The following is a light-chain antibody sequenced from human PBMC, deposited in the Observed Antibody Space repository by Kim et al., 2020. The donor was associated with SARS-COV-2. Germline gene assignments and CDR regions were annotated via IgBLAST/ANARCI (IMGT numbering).Light chain of an antibody. V-gene: IGLV3-1*01. Sequence: SYELTQPPSLSVSLGQTATITCSGDDLGNRDVCWYQQKPGQSPMLVMFQNRERPSGIPGRFSGSNSGDTATLTISGTQAMDEADYYCQAWDGSTVVFGGG. J-gene: IGLJ2*01. CDR3: QAWDGSTVV. CDR2: QNR. CDR1: DLGNRD.